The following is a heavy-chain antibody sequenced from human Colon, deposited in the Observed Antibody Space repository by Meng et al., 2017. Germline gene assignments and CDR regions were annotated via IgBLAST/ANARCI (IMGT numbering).Heavy chain of an antibody. D-gene: IGHD3-22*01. CDR3: ARGLGVGYYYDSSGYYYSY. V-gene: IGHV3-30*04. Sequence: GGSLRLSCAASGFTFSSYAMHWVRQAPGKGLEWVAVISYDGSNKYYADSVKGRFTISRDNSKNTLYRQMNSLRAEDTAVYYCARGLGVGYYYDSSGYYYSYWGQGTLVTVSS. CDR2: ISYDGSNK. CDR1: GFTFSSYA. J-gene: IGHJ4*02.